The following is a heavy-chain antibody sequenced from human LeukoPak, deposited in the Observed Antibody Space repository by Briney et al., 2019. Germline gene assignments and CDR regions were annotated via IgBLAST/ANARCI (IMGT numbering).Heavy chain of an antibody. Sequence: MASETLSLTCGVRGVSFSGNYWSWIRQSPGKGLEWIGEIYQSKYTTYNPSLKGRVTIWGDTSVNQLYLKLNTVTVEDTAIYYCATIRCSPGDDSCYNYWGRGTLVTVSS. CDR2: IYQSKYT. J-gene: IGHJ4*02. CDR3: ATIRCSPGDDSCYNY. D-gene: IGHD2-21*01. CDR1: GVSFSGNY. V-gene: IGHV4-34*01.